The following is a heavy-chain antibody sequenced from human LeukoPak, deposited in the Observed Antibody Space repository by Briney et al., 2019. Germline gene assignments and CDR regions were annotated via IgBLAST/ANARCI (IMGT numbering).Heavy chain of an antibody. CDR2: IYHSGVS. Sequence: PSETLSLTCAVSGSSISSDFYWGWVRQPPGKGLEWIGTIYHSGVSYLNPSLKSRLTISVDTSKNQFSLKLYSVTAADTAVYYCARTAGSGYYPIDYWGQGTLVTVSS. CDR1: GSSISSDFY. CDR3: ARTAGSGYYPIDY. V-gene: IGHV4-38-2*01. D-gene: IGHD3-22*01. J-gene: IGHJ4*02.